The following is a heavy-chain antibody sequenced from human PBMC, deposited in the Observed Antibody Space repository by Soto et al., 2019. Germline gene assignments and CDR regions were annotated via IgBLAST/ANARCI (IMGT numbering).Heavy chain of an antibody. V-gene: IGHV1-46*01. CDR1: GYTFTSYY. CDR2: INPSAGST. CDR3: ARDASLTTGPPGGMDV. J-gene: IGHJ6*02. Sequence: SEKVSCKASGYTFTSYYMHWVRQAPGQGLEWMGIINPSAGSTSFAQKFQGRVTMTRDTSTSTVYMELSSLRSEDTAVYYCARDASLTTGPPGGMDVWGQGTTVTVYS. D-gene: IGHD4-17*01.